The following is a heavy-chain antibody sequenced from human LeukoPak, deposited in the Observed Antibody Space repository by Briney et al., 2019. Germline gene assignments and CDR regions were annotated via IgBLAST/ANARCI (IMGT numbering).Heavy chain of an antibody. CDR2: IKEDGGVK. CDR1: GFTFSTSW. Sequence: GGSLRLSCAASGFTFSTSWMSWVRQAPGKGLGWVANIKEDGGVKHYVDSMEGRFSISRDNARSSLYLQMNNLRAEDTAVYYCVRDSDYQRNSGGRYAHYDALDIWGHGTMVTVSS. D-gene: IGHD2-21*01. CDR3: VRDSDYQRNSGGRYAHYDALDI. V-gene: IGHV3-7*01. J-gene: IGHJ3*02.